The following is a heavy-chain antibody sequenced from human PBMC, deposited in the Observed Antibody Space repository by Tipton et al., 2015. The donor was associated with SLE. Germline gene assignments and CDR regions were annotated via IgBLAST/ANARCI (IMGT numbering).Heavy chain of an antibody. Sequence: TLSLTCTVYGESLSGHYWVWIRQPPGKGLEWIGDLNHSGRIDYNPSLMSRVTISEATSKNQFSLTLTSVTAADTAVYYCARLQYQLLYYYMDVWGKGTTVTVSS. V-gene: IGHV4-34*01. CDR3: ARLQYQLLYYYMDV. D-gene: IGHD2-2*01. J-gene: IGHJ6*03. CDR2: LNHSGRI. CDR1: GESLSGHY.